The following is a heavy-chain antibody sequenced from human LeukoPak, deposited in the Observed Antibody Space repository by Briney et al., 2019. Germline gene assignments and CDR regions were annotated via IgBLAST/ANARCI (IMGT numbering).Heavy chain of an antibody. CDR1: GGSISGCY. CDR2: IYPSGGT. V-gene: IGHV4-4*07. J-gene: IGHJ4*02. CDR3: AREYGDLDY. Sequence: PSETLSLTCTVSGGSISGCYWSWIRQPAGKGLEWIGRIYPSGGTNYNPSLKSRVTMSTDTSKNQFSLKLRSVTAADTAVYYCAREYGDLDYWGQGTLVTVSS. D-gene: IGHD2-21*01.